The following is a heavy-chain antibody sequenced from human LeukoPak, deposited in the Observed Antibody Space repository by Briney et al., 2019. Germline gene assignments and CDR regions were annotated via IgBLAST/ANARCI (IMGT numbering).Heavy chain of an antibody. CDR1: GGSISSGGYY. V-gene: IGHV4-31*03. J-gene: IGHJ4*02. Sequence: TPSETLSLTCTVSGGSISSGGYYWSWIRQHPGKGLEWIGYIYYSGSTYYNPSLKSRVTISVDTSKNQFSLKLSSVTAADTAVYYCARVDSSSWNSRYLGYWGQGTLVTVSS. CDR3: ARVDSSSWNSRYLGY. CDR2: IYYSGST. D-gene: IGHD6-13*01.